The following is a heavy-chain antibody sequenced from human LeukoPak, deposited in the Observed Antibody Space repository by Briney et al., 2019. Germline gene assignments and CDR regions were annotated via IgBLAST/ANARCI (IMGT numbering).Heavy chain of an antibody. J-gene: IGHJ4*02. CDR2: IYPGDSDT. Sequence: GESLKISCKGSGYSFTNYWIGWVRQMPGKGLEWMGIIYPGDSDTRYSPSFQGQVTISVDKSISTAYLQWRSLKASDTAMYYCARVRKRTQYYFDYWGQGTLVTVSS. D-gene: IGHD6-25*01. V-gene: IGHV5-51*01. CDR3: ARVRKRTQYYFDY. CDR1: GYSFTNYW.